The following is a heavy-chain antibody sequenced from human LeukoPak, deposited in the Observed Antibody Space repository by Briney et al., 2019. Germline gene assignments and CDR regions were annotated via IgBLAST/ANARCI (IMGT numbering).Heavy chain of an antibody. CDR3: AVPSYRRFGPVVDV. J-gene: IGHJ6*04. CDR2: INPNSGGT. CDR1: GYTFTGYY. Sequence: ASVKVSCKASGYTFTGYYMHWVRQAPGQGLEWMGWINPNSGGTNYAQKFQGRVTMTRDTSISTAYMELSRLRSDDTAVYYCAVPSYRRFGPVVDVWGKGTTVTVSS. D-gene: IGHD3-16*01. V-gene: IGHV1-2*02.